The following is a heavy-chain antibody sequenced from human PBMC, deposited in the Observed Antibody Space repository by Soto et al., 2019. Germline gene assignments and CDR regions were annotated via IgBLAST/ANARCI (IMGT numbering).Heavy chain of an antibody. D-gene: IGHD6-13*01. CDR2: IYPGDSDT. CDR1: GYSFTSYW. CDR3: ARWGGSSSWYEDYYYGMDV. V-gene: IGHV5-51*01. Sequence: GESLKISCKGSGYSFTSYWIGWVRQMPGKGLEWMGIIYPGDSDTRYSPSFQGQVTISADKSISTAYLQWSSLKASDTAMYYCARWGGSSSWYEDYYYGMDVWGQGTTVTVSS. J-gene: IGHJ6*02.